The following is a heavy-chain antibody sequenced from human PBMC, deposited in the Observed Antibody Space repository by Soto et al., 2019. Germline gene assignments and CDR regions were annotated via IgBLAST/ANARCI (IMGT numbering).Heavy chain of an antibody. CDR2: ISYDGSNK. D-gene: IGHD1-26*01. CDR3: AKDKGIVGATPQY. CDR1: GFTFSSYG. Sequence: QVQLVESGGGVVQPGRSLRLSCAASGFTFSSYGMHWVRQAPGKGLEWVAVISYDGSNKYYADSVKGRFTISRDNSKNTLYLQMTSRRAGDTAVYYCAKDKGIVGATPQYWGQGTLVTVSS. V-gene: IGHV3-30*18. J-gene: IGHJ4*02.